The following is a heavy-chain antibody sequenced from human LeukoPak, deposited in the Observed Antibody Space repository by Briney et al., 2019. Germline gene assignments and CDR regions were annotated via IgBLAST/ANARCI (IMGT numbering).Heavy chain of an antibody. CDR1: GFTFSTYG. CDR2: VRFDGSNK. V-gene: IGHV3-30*02. CDR3: AKDRSRDGYDAFDL. Sequence: GGSLRLSCVASGFTFSTYGIHWVRHAPRKGLEWVAFVRFDGSNKYYADSVKGRFTISRDNSKNTLYVQMNSLRAEDTAVYYCAKDRSRDGYDAFDLWGQGTMVSVSS. D-gene: IGHD5-24*01. J-gene: IGHJ3*01.